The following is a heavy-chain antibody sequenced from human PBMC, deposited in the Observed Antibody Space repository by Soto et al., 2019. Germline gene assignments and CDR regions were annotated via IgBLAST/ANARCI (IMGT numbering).Heavy chain of an antibody. J-gene: IGHJ6*02. V-gene: IGHV1-69*06. Sequence: SVKVSCKASGGTFSSYAISWVRQAPGQGLEWMGGIIPIFGTANYAQKFQGRVTITADKSTSTAYMELSSPRSEDTAVYYCARGSSSSEFPYYYGMDVWGQGTTVTVSS. CDR3: ARGSSSSEFPYYYGMDV. CDR2: IIPIFGTA. D-gene: IGHD6-6*01. CDR1: GGTFSSYA.